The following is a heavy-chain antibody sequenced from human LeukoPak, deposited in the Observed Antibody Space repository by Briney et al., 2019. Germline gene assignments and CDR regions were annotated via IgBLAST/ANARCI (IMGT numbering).Heavy chain of an antibody. CDR1: GYTFTGYY. D-gene: IGHD3-22*01. CDR3: ARVTIQYYDSSGYHWAFDI. J-gene: IGHJ3*02. CDR2: INPNSGGA. Sequence: ASVKVSCKASGYTFTGYYMHWVRQAPGQGLEWMGRINPNSGGANYAQKFQGRVTMTRDTSINTAYMDLSTLRSDDTAVYYCARVTIQYYDSSGYHWAFDIWGQGTMATVSS. V-gene: IGHV1-2*06.